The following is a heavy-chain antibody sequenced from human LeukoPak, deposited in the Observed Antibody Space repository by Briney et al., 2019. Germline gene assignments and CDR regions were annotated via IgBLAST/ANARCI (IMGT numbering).Heavy chain of an antibody. J-gene: IGHJ2*01. CDR2: IYYSGTT. D-gene: IGHD1-20*01. CDR3: ARAIVYNWSGRYFDL. CDR1: GDSVSSGSYY. V-gene: IGHV4-61*01. Sequence: PSETLSLTCSVSGDSVSSGSYYWSWIRQPPGKGLEWIGYIYYSGTTNYNPSLKSRLTISADTSKNQYSPKLTSVTAADTAVYYCARAIVYNWSGRYFDLGGRGTLVTVSS.